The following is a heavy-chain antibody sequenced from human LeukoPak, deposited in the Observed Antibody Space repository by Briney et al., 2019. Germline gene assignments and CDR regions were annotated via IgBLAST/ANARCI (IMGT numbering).Heavy chain of an antibody. D-gene: IGHD3-22*01. CDR3: ARGLPYYDSSGYSLGA. V-gene: IGHV3-30*03. CDR2: ISYDGRNK. CDR1: GFTFNNYG. Sequence: GGSLRLSCAASGFTFNNYGMHWVRQAPGKGLEWVAVISYDGRNKHYPDSVKGRFTISRDISTDTLWLQMDSLRTEDTAVYYCARGLPYYDSSGYSLGAWGQGTMVTVSS. J-gene: IGHJ3*01.